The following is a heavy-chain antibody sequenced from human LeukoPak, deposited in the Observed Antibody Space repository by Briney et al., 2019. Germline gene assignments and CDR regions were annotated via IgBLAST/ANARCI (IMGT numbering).Heavy chain of an antibody. V-gene: IGHV4-39*07. CDR2: IYYSGST. CDR3: ARVDTAMAH. D-gene: IGHD5-18*01. J-gene: IGHJ4*02. CDR1: GGSISSGSYY. Sequence: SETLSLTCTVSGGSISSGSYYWGWIRQPPGEGLEWIGSIYYSGSTYYNPSLKSRVTTSVDTSKNQFSLKVSSVTAADTAVYYCARVDTAMAHWGQGTRVTVSS.